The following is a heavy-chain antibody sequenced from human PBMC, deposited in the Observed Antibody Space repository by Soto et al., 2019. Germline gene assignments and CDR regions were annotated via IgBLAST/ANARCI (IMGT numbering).Heavy chain of an antibody. V-gene: IGHV1-3*01. J-gene: IGHJ4*02. CDR3: AKGSTCSAGSCALDY. D-gene: IGHD2-15*01. CDR1: GYTFSSYA. CDR2: INAGNAKT. Sequence: ASVKVSCKASGYTFSSYAMHWVRQAPGQRLEWMGWINAGNAKTEYSQKFEGRVTITRDTSASTAYMELSSLRSEDTAVYYCAKGSTCSAGSCALDYWDQ.